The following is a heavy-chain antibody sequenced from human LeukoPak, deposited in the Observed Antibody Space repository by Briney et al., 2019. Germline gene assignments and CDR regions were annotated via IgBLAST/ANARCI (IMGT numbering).Heavy chain of an antibody. Sequence: GGSLRLSCAASGFTFDDCAMHWVRQAPGKGLEWVSLISGDGGSTYYADSVKGRFTISRDNSKNSLYLQMNSLRTEDTALYYCAKDRYGDYVIDYWGQGTLVTVSS. CDR1: GFTFDDCA. CDR2: ISGDGGST. J-gene: IGHJ4*02. V-gene: IGHV3-43*02. D-gene: IGHD4-17*01. CDR3: AKDRYGDYVIDY.